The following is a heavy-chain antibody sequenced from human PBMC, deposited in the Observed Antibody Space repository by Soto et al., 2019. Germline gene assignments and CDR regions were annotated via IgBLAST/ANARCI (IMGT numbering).Heavy chain of an antibody. CDR3: ARSEALDGTLLAI. V-gene: IGHV5-51*01. CDR2: IYPGDSDT. D-gene: IGHD1-1*01. CDR1: GYSFTSYW. Sequence: GESLKISCKGSGYSFTSYWIGWVRQMPGKGLEWMGIIYPGDSDTRYSPSFQGQVTISTDKSISTAYLQWSSLKASDTAMYYCARSEALDGTLLAIWGQGTMVTVSS. J-gene: IGHJ3*02.